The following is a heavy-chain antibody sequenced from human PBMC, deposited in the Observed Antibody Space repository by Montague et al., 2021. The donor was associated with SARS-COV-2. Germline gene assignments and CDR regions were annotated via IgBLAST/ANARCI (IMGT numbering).Heavy chain of an antibody. D-gene: IGHD3-22*01. CDR2: INHRGST. V-gene: IGHV4-34*01. CDR1: DGSFSDYS. Sequence: SETLSLTSAVYDGSFSDYSWTRIRQPPGKGLEWIGEINHRGSTNQNPSLKSRVTISVDTSKNQFSLKMTSVTAADTAVYYCARGRQHINMVVVVVTGGEYYFDFWGQGTLVAVSS. CDR3: ARGRQHINMVVVVVTGGEYYFDF. J-gene: IGHJ4*02.